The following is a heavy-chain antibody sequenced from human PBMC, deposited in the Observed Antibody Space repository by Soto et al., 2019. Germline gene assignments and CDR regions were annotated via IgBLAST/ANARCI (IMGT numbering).Heavy chain of an antibody. J-gene: IGHJ6*02. CDR1: GGTFSIYA. V-gene: IGHV1-69*13. CDR3: ARGSGYCSGGSCYSMSSHYYYYGMDV. D-gene: IGHD2-15*01. CDR2: IIPIFGTA. Sequence: ASVKVSCKASGGTFSIYAISWVRQAPGQGLEWMGGIIPIFGTANYAQKFQGRVTITADESTSTAYMELSSLRSEDTAVYYCARGSGYCSGGSCYSMSSHYYYYGMDVWGQGTTVTVSS.